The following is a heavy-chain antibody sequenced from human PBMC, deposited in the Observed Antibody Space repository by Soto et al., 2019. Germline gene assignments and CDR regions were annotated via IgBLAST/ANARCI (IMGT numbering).Heavy chain of an antibody. D-gene: IGHD3-3*01. V-gene: IGHV4-59*08. CDR3: ARHRDWRNLFPEFEY. CDR1: GGSIDNYY. Sequence: PSETLSLTCTVSGGSIDNYYWSWIRQSPEKGLEWIGYIFYAGSPNYNPSLNSRVTISVDTSKNQVSLRLNSVIAADTAVYYCARHRDWRNLFPEFEYWGQGTQVTVSS. J-gene: IGHJ4*02. CDR2: IFYAGSP.